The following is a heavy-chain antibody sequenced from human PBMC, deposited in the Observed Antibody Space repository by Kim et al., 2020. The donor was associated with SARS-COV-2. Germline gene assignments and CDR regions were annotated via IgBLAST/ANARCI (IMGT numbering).Heavy chain of an antibody. CDR3: ARVRLGELSTLDD. CDR1: GLTFSNYA. J-gene: IGHJ4*02. CDR2: ISGSGGTT. D-gene: IGHD3-16*02. Sequence: GGSLRLSCAASGLTFSNYAMTWVRQAPGKGLEWVSAISGSGGTTYHADSVKGRFTISRDNSKNTLHLQMNSLRAEDTAIYYCARVRLGELSTLDDWGQGT. V-gene: IGHV3-23*01.